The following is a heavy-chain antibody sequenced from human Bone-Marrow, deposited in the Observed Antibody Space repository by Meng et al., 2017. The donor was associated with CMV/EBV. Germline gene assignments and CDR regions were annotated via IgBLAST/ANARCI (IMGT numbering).Heavy chain of an antibody. J-gene: IGHJ6*02. Sequence: ASVKVSCKASGYTFTSYDINWVRQAPGQGLEWMGWINPNSGGTEYAQRFRGRVTMTRDTSISTAYMELSSLRSDDTATYYCARDFPLSNVPAATLYYYGLDVWGQGTTVTVSS. D-gene: IGHD2-2*01. CDR2: INPNSGGT. CDR1: GYTFTSYD. V-gene: IGHV1-2*02. CDR3: ARDFPLSNVPAATLYYYGLDV.